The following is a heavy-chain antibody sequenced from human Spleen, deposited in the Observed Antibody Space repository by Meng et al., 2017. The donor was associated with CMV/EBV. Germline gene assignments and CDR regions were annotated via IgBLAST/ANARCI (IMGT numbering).Heavy chain of an antibody. D-gene: IGHD5-18*01. CDR2: VMPILNIT. Sequence: CKASVGTFSSHNMSWVRQAPGQGIEWMGWVMPILNITNYAEKFHGRLTIIADKSTTTAFLELSTLRSEDTALYYCVRDGYSPGFFQHWGQGTLVTVSS. V-gene: IGHV1-69*04. J-gene: IGHJ1*01. CDR1: VGTFSSHN. CDR3: VRDGYSPGFFQH.